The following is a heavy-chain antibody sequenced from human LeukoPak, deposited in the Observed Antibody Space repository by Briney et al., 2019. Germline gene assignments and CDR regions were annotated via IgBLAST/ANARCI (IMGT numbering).Heavy chain of an antibody. CDR3: ARGDAFDI. J-gene: IGHJ3*02. CDR2: IYYSGST. V-gene: IGHV4-30-4*07. Sequence: SETLSLTCAVSGGSTSSGGYSWSWIRQPPGKGLEWIGYIYYSGSTYYNPSLKSRVTISVDTSKNQFSLKLSSVTAADTAVYYCARGDAFDIWGQGTMVTVSS. CDR1: GGSTSSGGYS.